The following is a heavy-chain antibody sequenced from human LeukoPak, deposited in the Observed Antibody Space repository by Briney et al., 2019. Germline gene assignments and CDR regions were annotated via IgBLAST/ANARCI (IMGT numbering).Heavy chain of an antibody. CDR1: GYTFTSYG. Sequence: ASVKVSCKASGYTFTSYGISWVRQAPGQGLEWMGWISAYNGNTNYAQKLQGRVTMTTDTSTSTAYMELRSLRSDDTAVYYCARNGPQVVPAAIDYYYYMDVWGKGTTVTVSS. CDR2: ISAYNGNT. D-gene: IGHD2-2*02. J-gene: IGHJ6*03. V-gene: IGHV1-18*01. CDR3: ARNGPQVVPAAIDYYYYMDV.